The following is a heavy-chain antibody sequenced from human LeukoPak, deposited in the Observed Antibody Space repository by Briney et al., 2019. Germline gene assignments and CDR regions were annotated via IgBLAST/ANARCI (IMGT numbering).Heavy chain of an antibody. Sequence: GGSLRLSCAASGFTFSSYAMHWVRQAPGKGLEWVAVISYDGSKKYYADSVKGRFTISRDNSKNTLYLQMNSLRAEDTAVYYCARGKGFYYYGMDVWGQGTTVTVSS. V-gene: IGHV3-30-3*01. CDR1: GFTFSSYA. CDR3: ARGKGFYYYGMDV. CDR2: ISYDGSKK. J-gene: IGHJ6*02.